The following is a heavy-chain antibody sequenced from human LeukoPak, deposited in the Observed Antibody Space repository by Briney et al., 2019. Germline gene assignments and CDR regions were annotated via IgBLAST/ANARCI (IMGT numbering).Heavy chain of an antibody. CDR2: IYPGDSDT. V-gene: IGHV5-51*01. CDR1: GYSFTSYW. Sequence: GESLKISCKGSGYSFTSYWIGWVRQMPGKGLEWMGIIYPGDSDTRYSPSFQGQVTISVDKSISTAYLQWSSLKASDTAMYYCARGYCSSTSCPVYFDSWGQGTLVTVSS. D-gene: IGHD2-2*01. J-gene: IGHJ4*02. CDR3: ARGYCSSTSCPVYFDS.